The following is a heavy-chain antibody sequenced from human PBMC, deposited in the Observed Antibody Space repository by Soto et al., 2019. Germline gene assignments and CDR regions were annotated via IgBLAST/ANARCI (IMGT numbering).Heavy chain of an antibody. CDR2: IKSKTDGGTA. J-gene: IGHJ4*02. Sequence: GSLRLSCEASVFNLSHPWVTWVRQGSWKGLQWVGRIKSKTDGGTADYAAPVKGRFTISRDDSKNTVYLQMNSLKTEDTAVYYCTTGIYYDILTGYHDVAYWGQGTLVTVSS. CDR3: TTGIYYDILTGYHDVAY. V-gene: IGHV3-15*01. D-gene: IGHD3-9*01. CDR1: VFNLSHPW.